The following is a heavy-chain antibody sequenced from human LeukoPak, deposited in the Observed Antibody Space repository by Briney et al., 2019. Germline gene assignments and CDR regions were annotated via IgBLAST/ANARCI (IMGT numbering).Heavy chain of an antibody. CDR2: ISYDGSNK. D-gene: IGHD5-18*01. CDR1: GFTFSSYG. J-gene: IGHJ4*02. Sequence: GGSLRLSCAASGFTFSSYGMHRVRQAPGKGLEWVAVISYDGSNKYYADSVKGRFTISRDNSKNTLYLQMNSLRAEDTAVYYCAKDHPVGDTAMGTDYWGQGTLVTVSS. V-gene: IGHV3-30*18. CDR3: AKDHPVGDTAMGTDY.